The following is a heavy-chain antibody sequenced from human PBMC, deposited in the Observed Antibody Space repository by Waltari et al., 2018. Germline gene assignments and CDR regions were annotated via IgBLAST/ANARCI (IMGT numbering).Heavy chain of an antibody. CDR2: VRTDNVNT. V-gene: IGHV1-18*04. D-gene: IGHD6-6*01. CDR1: GYTFNNVG. J-gene: IGHJ4*02. CDR3: ATDRSSSAY. Sequence: QIQLVQSGAEVKEPGASVKVSCKTSGYTFNNVGISWVRQAPGQGLEWMGWVRTDNVNTDYEQKFQGRVTMTTDTSTTTAYMELTSLISDDTAIYYCATDRSSSAYWGQGTLVTVSS.